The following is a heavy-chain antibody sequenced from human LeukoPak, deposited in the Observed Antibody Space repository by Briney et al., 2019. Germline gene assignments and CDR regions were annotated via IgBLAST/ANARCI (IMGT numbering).Heavy chain of an antibody. D-gene: IGHD2-21*01. Sequence: KPSETLSLTCTVSGGSISSSSYYWGWIRQPPGKGLEWIGSIYYSGSTYYNPSLKSRVTISVDTSKNQFSLKLSSVTAADTAVYYCARGQVWIDYWGQGTLVTVSS. CDR3: ARGQVWIDY. J-gene: IGHJ4*02. CDR2: IYYSGST. CDR1: GGSISSSSYY. V-gene: IGHV4-39*07.